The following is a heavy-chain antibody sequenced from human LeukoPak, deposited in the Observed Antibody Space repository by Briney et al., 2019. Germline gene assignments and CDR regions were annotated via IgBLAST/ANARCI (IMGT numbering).Heavy chain of an antibody. V-gene: IGHV4-59*12. J-gene: IGHJ4*02. Sequence: SETLSLTCTASGGSISPYYWSWIRQPPGKGLEWIGYIYYSGSTYYNPSLKSRVTISVDTSKNQFSLKLSSVTAADTAVYYCARDTVGDYWGQGTLVTVSS. CDR2: IYYSGST. CDR3: ARDTVGDY. D-gene: IGHD4-17*01. CDR1: GGSISPYY.